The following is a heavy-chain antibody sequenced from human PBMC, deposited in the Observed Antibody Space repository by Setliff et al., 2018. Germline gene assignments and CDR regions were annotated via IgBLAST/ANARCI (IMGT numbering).Heavy chain of an antibody. J-gene: IGHJ3*01. D-gene: IGHD1-1*01. Sequence: SETLSLTCAVSGASINSGHYWGWIRQPPGKGLEWIATIYHRGRKYYNPSLQSRVSVSLDTSKNHFSLRLTSMTAADTAVYYCASPRRDDLDTPFDAFDLWGQGTKVTVSS. V-gene: IGHV4-38-2*01. CDR2: IYHRGRK. CDR1: GASINSGHY. CDR3: ASPRRDDLDTPFDAFDL.